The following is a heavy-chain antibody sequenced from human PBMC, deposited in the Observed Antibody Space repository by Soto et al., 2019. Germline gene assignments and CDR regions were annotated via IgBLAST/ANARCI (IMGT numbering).Heavy chain of an antibody. CDR1: GGSVSSGSYY. D-gene: IGHD5-18*01. Sequence: SETLSLTCTVSGGSVSSGSYYWSWIRQPPGKGLEWIGYIYYSESTNYNPSLKSRVTISVDTSKNQFSLKLSSVTAADTAVYYCARDLQRGYSYGYGAFDIWGQGTMVTVSS. CDR3: ARDLQRGYSYGYGAFDI. V-gene: IGHV4-61*01. CDR2: IYYSEST. J-gene: IGHJ3*02.